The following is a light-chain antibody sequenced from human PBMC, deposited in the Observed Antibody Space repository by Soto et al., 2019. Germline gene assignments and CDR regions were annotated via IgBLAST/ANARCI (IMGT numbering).Light chain of an antibody. Sequence: EIVMTQSPDTLSVSPGEGATLSCRVSQSIRSNLAWYQQRPGRAPRLLMYGASTRADGIPARFTGSGSGTEYTLTISSLQSEEFAVYYCRQYRIWPPWTSGQGTKVEIK. CDR3: RQYRIWPPWT. V-gene: IGKV3-15*01. J-gene: IGKJ1*01. CDR2: GAS. CDR1: QSIRSN.